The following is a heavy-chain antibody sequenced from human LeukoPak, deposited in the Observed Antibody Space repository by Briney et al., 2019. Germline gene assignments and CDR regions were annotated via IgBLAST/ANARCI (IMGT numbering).Heavy chain of an antibody. CDR1: GYSFTTYY. J-gene: IGHJ4*02. D-gene: IGHD3-10*01. CDR2: IKPSGGTT. CDR3: AREYSGTAPDY. Sequence: ASVKVSCKAFGYSFTTYYIHWVRQAPGQGLEWMGLIKPSGGTTIYAQNFQGRVTMTRDTSTSTVYMELSSLRSEDTAVYYCAREYSGTAPDYWGQGTLVTVSS. V-gene: IGHV1-46*01.